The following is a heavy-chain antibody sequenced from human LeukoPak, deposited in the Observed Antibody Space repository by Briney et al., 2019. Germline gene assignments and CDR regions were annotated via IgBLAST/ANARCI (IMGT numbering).Heavy chain of an antibody. Sequence: SETLSLTCTVSGASISTYYWSWFRQAAGTGLEWIGRIHASGCTYYNPSLQSRVSMSIDLSKNQFSLSLNSVTAADTAVFYCARDIGSRIWGKGTTVIVSS. D-gene: IGHD1-26*01. CDR2: IHASGCT. CDR3: ARDIGSRI. V-gene: IGHV4-4*07. CDR1: GASISTYY. J-gene: IGHJ6*03.